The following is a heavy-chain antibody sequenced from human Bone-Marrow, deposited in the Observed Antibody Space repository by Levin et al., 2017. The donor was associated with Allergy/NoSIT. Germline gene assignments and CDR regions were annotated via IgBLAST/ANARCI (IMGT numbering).Heavy chain of an antibody. CDR1: GGSISSGGYY. CDR3: ASEGIQLGSQFDY. V-gene: IGHV4-31*03. Sequence: SETLSLTCTVSGGSISSGGYYWSWIRQHPGKGLEWIGYIYYSGSTYYNPSLKSRVTISVDTSKNQFSLKLSSVTAADTAVYYCASEGIQLGSQFDYWGQGTLVTVSS. D-gene: IGHD5-18*01. CDR2: IYYSGST. J-gene: IGHJ4*02.